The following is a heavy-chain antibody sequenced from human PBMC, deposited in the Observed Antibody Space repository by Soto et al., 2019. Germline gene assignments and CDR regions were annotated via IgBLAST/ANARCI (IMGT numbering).Heavy chain of an antibody. CDR3: GKARYLLVDQPLYFES. D-gene: IGHD3-9*01. V-gene: IGHV3-23*01. Sequence: GGSLRLSCAAPGFPFRSYAMGWVRQAPGKGLEWISVISGSGEITLYTDSVKGWFTISRDFSNNTLSLQMNSLRADDTAIYYCGKARYLLVDQPLYFESWGQGTLVTVSS. CDR1: GFPFRSYA. CDR2: ISGSGEIT. J-gene: IGHJ4*02.